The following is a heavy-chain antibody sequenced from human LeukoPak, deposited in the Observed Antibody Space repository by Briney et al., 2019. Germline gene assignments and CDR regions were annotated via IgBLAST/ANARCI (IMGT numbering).Heavy chain of an antibody. Sequence: PSQTLSLTCAIFGDRISNNKAAWNWIRQSPSRGLEWLGKTRYRSKWISDYAVSVKGRITIRPDTSNHQFSLQLHSVSPEDTAVYYCARDFDWAFDYWGQGTLVTVSS. CDR3: ARDFDWAFDY. CDR1: GDRISNNKAA. J-gene: IGHJ4*02. D-gene: IGHD3-9*01. CDR2: TRYRSKWIS. V-gene: IGHV6-1*01.